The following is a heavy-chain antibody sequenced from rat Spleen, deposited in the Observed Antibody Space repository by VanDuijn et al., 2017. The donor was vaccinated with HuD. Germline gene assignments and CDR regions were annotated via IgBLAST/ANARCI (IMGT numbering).Heavy chain of an antibody. V-gene: IGHV5-31*01. D-gene: IGHD2-5*01. CDR3: VRQGYLRDWYFDF. CDR1: GFTFNSYW. Sequence: EVQLVESGGGLVQPGRSLKLSCVASGFTFNSYWMTWIRQGPGKGLEWVATITHADDNTYYRDSVKGRFTISRDNAKNTLYLQMDSLRSEDMATYYCVRQGYLRDWYFDFWGPGTMVTVSS. J-gene: IGHJ1*01. CDR2: ITHADDNT.